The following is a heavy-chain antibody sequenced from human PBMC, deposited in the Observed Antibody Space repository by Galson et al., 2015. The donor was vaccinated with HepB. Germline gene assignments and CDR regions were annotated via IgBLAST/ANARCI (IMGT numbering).Heavy chain of an antibody. CDR2: IYPSGST. Sequence: ETLSLTCTVSGGSLSPYYWSWIRQPAGKGLEWIGRIYPSGSTHYNPSLTSRVTMSVDTSENQFSLKLNSVTAADTAVYYCARGNGFRSGYYWSFDYWGQGILVTVSS. V-gene: IGHV4-4*07. J-gene: IGHJ4*02. CDR1: GGSLSPYY. D-gene: IGHD3-3*01. CDR3: ARGNGFRSGYYWSFDY.